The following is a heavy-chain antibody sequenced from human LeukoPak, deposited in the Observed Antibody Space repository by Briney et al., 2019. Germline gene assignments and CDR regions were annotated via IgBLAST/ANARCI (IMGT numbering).Heavy chain of an antibody. Sequence: AASVKVSCKASGYTFTSYGISWERQAPGQGLEWMGGIIPIFGTANYAQKFQGRVTITADESTSTAYMELSSLRSEDTAVYYCARDHYYYDSSGYWPLDYWGQGTLVTVSS. J-gene: IGHJ4*02. V-gene: IGHV1-69*13. CDR1: GYTFTSYG. CDR3: ARDHYYYDSSGYWPLDY. D-gene: IGHD3-22*01. CDR2: IIPIFGTA.